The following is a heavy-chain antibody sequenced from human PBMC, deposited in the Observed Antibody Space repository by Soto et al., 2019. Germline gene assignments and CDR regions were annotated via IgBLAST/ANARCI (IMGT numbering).Heavy chain of an antibody. J-gene: IGHJ5*02. V-gene: IGHV4-39*01. CDR3: ARQPVAYCGGDCYPRVNWFDP. Sequence: QLQLQESGPGLVKPSETLSLTCTVSGGSISSSSYYWGWIRQPPGKGLEWIGSIYYSGSTYYNPSLKSRVTISVDTSKNQFSLKLSSVTAADTAVYYCARQPVAYCGGDCYPRVNWFDPWGQGTLVTVSS. CDR2: IYYSGST. D-gene: IGHD2-21*02. CDR1: GGSISSSSYY.